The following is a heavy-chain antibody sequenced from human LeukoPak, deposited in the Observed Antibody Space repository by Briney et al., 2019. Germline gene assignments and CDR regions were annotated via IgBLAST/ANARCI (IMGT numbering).Heavy chain of an antibody. J-gene: IGHJ4*02. Sequence: ASVKVSCKASGGTFSSYAISWVRQAPGQGLEWMGGIIPIFGTANYAQKFQGRVTITADESTSTAYMELSRLRSDDTAVYYCARGDDITMILDYWGQGTLVTVSS. CDR1: GGTFSSYA. CDR2: IIPIFGTA. CDR3: ARGDDITMILDY. D-gene: IGHD3-22*01. V-gene: IGHV1-69*13.